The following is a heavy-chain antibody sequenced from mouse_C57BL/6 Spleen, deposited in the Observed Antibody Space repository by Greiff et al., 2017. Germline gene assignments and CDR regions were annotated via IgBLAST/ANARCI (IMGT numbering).Heavy chain of an antibody. V-gene: IGHV1-69*01. Sequence: QVQLQQPGAELVMPGASVKLSCKASGYTFTSYWMHWVKQRPGQGLEWIGEIDPSDSYTNYDQKFKGKSTLTVDKSSSTAYMQLSSLTSEDSAVYYCAVISTVLEGFAYWGQGTLVTVSA. CDR2: IDPSDSYT. D-gene: IGHD1-1*01. CDR3: AVISTVLEGFAY. J-gene: IGHJ3*01. CDR1: GYTFTSYW.